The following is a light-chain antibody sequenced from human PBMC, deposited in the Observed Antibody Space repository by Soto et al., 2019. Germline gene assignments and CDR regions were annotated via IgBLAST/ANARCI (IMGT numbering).Light chain of an antibody. J-gene: IGLJ2*01. CDR1: SSDVGSYNL. CDR2: EGS. CDR3: CSYEGSNTDVV. V-gene: IGLV2-23*01. Sequence: QSALTQPASVSGSPGQSITISCTGTSSDVGSYNLVSWYQQHPGKAPKLMIYEGSKRPSGVSNRFSGSKSGNTASLTISGLQAEDEADYYGCSYEGSNTDVVFGGGNKLTVL.